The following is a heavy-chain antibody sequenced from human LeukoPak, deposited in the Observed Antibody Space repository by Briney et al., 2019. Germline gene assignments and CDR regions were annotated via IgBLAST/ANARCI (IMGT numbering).Heavy chain of an antibody. Sequence: PSETLSLTCTVSGGSISSYYWSWIRQPPGKGLEWIGYIYYSGSTNYNPPLKSRVTISVDTSKNQFSLKLSSVTAADTAVYYCARDRSSSSWLYVGWFDPWGQGTLVTVSS. D-gene: IGHD6-13*01. V-gene: IGHV4-59*01. CDR1: GGSISSYY. CDR2: IYYSGST. CDR3: ARDRSSSSWLYVGWFDP. J-gene: IGHJ5*02.